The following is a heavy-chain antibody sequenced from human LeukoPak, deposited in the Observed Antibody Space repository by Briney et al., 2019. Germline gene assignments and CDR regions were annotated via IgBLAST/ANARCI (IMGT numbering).Heavy chain of an antibody. D-gene: IGHD3-22*01. CDR3: ARGITMMIVAPGY. J-gene: IGHJ4*02. V-gene: IGHV3-53*01. CDR2: VYSNNST. Sequence: PGGSPRLSCAASGFTVSRNYMTWVRQAPGKGLEWVSVVYSNNSTYYADSVKGRFTISRDSSNNTLYLQMNSLRVEDTAIYYCARGITMMIVAPGYWGQGTLVTVSS. CDR1: GFTVSRNY.